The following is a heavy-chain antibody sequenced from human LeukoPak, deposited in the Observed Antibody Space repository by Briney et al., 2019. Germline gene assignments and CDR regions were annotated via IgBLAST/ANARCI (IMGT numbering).Heavy chain of an antibody. Sequence: GGSLRLSCAASKFTFGAYSMNWVRQAPGKGLEWVSSISHSGTPTYYADSVRGRFTISRDNAKTSLYLQMNSLRAEDTAVYYCARDLSGVTGYTYGRGIDYWGQGTLVTVSS. CDR1: KFTFGAYS. D-gene: IGHD5-18*01. CDR2: ISHSGTPT. V-gene: IGHV3-21*01. CDR3: ARDLSGVTGYTYGRGIDY. J-gene: IGHJ4*02.